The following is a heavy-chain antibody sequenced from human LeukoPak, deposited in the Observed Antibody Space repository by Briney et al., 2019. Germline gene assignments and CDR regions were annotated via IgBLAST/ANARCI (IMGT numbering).Heavy chain of an antibody. CDR3: ARGPPRYCSGGRCSRYWFDP. Sequence: ASVKVSCKASGYTFTGYYMHWVRQAPGQGLEWMGWINPNSGGTNYAQKFQGRVTMTRDTSISTAYMELSRLRSDDTAVYYCARGPPRYCSGGRCSRYWFDPWGQGTLVTVSS. CDR2: INPNSGGT. D-gene: IGHD2-15*01. J-gene: IGHJ5*02. V-gene: IGHV1-2*02. CDR1: GYTFTGYY.